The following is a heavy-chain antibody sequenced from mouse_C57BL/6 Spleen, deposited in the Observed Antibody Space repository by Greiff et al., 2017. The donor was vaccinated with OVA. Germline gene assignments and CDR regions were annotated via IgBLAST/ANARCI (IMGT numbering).Heavy chain of an antibody. CDR2: INPNNGGT. V-gene: IGHV1-26*01. CDR3: ARPLYYGSSEGFAY. Sequence: VQLQQSGPELVKPGASVKISCKASGYTFTDYYMNWVKQSHGKSLEWIGDINPNNGGTSYSQKFKGKATLTVDKSSSTAYMELRSLTSEDSAVYYCARPLYYGSSEGFAYWGQGTLVTVSA. CDR1: GYTFTDYY. D-gene: IGHD1-1*01. J-gene: IGHJ3*01.